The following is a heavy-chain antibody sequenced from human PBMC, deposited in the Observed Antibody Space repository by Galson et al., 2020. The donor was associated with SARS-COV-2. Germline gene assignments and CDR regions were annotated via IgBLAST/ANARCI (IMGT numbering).Heavy chain of an antibody. J-gene: IGHJ4*02. CDR2: INTNTGHP. Sequence: ASVKVSCKASGYTFNNYALNWVRQAPGQGLEWMAWINTNTGHPTYAQGFTGRFVFSLDTSISTAYLQISSLKAEDTAVYYCARGAGAWFGELLDYWGQGTLVTGSS. CDR3: ARGAGAWFGELLDY. CDR1: GYTFNNYA. V-gene: IGHV7-4-1*02. D-gene: IGHD3-10*01.